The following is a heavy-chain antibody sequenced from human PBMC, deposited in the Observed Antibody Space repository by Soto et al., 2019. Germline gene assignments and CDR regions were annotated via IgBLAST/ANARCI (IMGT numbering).Heavy chain of an antibody. V-gene: IGHV3-30-3*01. D-gene: IGHD3-22*01. J-gene: IGHJ6*02. CDR3: ARDGDSSGYYYYYGMDV. CDR1: GFTFSSYA. CDR2: ISYDGSNK. Sequence: QVQLVESGGGVVQPGRSLRLSCAASGFTFSSYAMHWVHQAPGKGLEWVAVISYDGSNKYYADSVKGRFTISRDNSKNTLYRQMNSLRAEDTAVYYCARDGDSSGYYYYYGMDVWGQGTTVTVSS.